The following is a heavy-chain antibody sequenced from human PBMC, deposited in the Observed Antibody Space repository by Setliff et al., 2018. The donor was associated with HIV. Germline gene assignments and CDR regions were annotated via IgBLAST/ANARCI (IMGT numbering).Heavy chain of an antibody. CDR1: GFTFSSYS. J-gene: IGHJ4*02. D-gene: IGHD2-15*01. CDR3: AREPGGHCSGGSCYSY. CDR2: ISSSSSSYI. V-gene: IGHV3-21*01. Sequence: SLKISCAASGFTFSSYSMNWVRQAPGKGLEWVSSISSSSSSYIYYADSVKGRFTISRDNAKNSPYLQMNSLRAEDTAVYYCAREPGGHCSGGSCYSYWGQGTLVTVSS.